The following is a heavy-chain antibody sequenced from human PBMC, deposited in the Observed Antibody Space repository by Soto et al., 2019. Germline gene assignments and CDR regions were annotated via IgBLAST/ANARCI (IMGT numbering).Heavy chain of an antibody. D-gene: IGHD6-13*01. CDR1: GFTFSDYY. CDR3: ARVRMPVPAAGMKSSDY. J-gene: IGHJ4*02. Sequence: QVQLVESGGGLVKPGGSLRLSCAASGFTFSDYYMTWIRQAPGKGLEWVSYISNTGTYTNYADSVKGRFTISRDNPKNSLFLQMNSLRAEDTAVYYCARVRMPVPAAGMKSSDYWGQGTLVTVSS. V-gene: IGHV3-11*05. CDR2: ISNTGTYT.